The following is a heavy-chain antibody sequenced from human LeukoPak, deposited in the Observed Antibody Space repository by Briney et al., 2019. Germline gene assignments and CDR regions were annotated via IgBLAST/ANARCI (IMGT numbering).Heavy chain of an antibody. J-gene: IGHJ4*02. D-gene: IGHD6-13*01. V-gene: IGHV4-59*01. CDR2: IFYTGTT. CDR3: ARGGAAAAADY. Sequence: SETLSLTCTVSGVSISSDFWSWIRQPPGKGLEWIGYIFYTGTTTYNTSLKGRVTMSVDTSKNQFSLKLSSVTAADTAVYYCARGGAAAAADYWGQGTLVTVSS. CDR1: GVSISSDF.